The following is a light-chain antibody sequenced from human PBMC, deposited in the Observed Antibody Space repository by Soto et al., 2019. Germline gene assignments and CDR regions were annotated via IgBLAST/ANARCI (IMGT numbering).Light chain of an antibody. V-gene: IGKV3-15*01. J-gene: IGKJ1*01. CDR2: GAS. Sequence: EIVMTQSPATLSVSPGERATLSCRASQSVSRDLAWYQQKPGQAPRLLIYGASTRAAGIPARFSGSGSGTELTLTISSLQSEDFAVYYCQQYTNWPPWTFGRGTKVEFK. CDR3: QQYTNWPPWT. CDR1: QSVSRD.